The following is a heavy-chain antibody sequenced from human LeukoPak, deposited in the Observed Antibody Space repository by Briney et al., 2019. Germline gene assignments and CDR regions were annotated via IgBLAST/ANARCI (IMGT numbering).Heavy chain of an antibody. D-gene: IGHD6-19*01. CDR2: ISWNSGSI. J-gene: IGHJ4*02. Sequence: PGGSLRLSCAASGFTFSNYAMHWVRQAPGKGLEWVSGISWNSGSIGYADSVKGRFTISRDNAKNSLYLQMNSLRAEDTALYYCAKDITRSRAVAGTYFDYWGQGTLVTVSS. CDR3: AKDITRSRAVAGTYFDY. CDR1: GFTFSNYA. V-gene: IGHV3-9*01.